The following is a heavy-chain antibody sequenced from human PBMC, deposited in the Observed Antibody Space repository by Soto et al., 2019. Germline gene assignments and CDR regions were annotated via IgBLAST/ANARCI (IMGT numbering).Heavy chain of an antibody. CDR1: GFTFSNYA. Sequence: EVQLLESGEGLVQPGGSLKLSCAASGFTFSNYAMSWVRQAPGKGLEWVSGIGSSGSNTYYADSVKGRFTISRDNSENTLFLQMNSLRAEDTAEYYCARVVRYFDTPYGMDVWGQGTTVTVSS. CDR3: ARVVRYFDTPYGMDV. CDR2: IGSSGSNT. D-gene: IGHD3-9*01. J-gene: IGHJ6*02. V-gene: IGHV3-23*01.